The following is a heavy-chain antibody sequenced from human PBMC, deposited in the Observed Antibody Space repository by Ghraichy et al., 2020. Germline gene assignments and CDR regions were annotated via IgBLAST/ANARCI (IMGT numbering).Heavy chain of an antibody. CDR2: INHSGST. V-gene: IGHV4-34*01. D-gene: IGHD4-17*01. Sequence: ESLNIACAVYGGSFSGYYWSWIRQPPGKGLEWIGEINHSGSTNYNPSLKSRVTISVDTSKNQFSLKLSSVTAADTAVYYCARGSYGYGDYDFDYWGQGTLVTVSS. CDR1: GGSFSGYY. CDR3: ARGSYGYGDYDFDY. J-gene: IGHJ4*02.